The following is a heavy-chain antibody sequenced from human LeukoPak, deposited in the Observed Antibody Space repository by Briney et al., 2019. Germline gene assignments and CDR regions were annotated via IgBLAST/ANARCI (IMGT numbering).Heavy chain of an antibody. CDR1: GFTFINYA. V-gene: IGHV3-23*01. J-gene: IGHJ4*02. CDR2: ISGGSDGT. CDR3: AKGSSGYIYGDY. D-gene: IGHD5-18*01. Sequence: GSLRLSCAASGFTFINYAMSWVRQAPGMGLEWVSDISGGSDGTYYADSVKGRFTISRDNSKNTLYLQMNSLRAEDTAIYYCAKGSSGYIYGDYWGQGTLVTVSS.